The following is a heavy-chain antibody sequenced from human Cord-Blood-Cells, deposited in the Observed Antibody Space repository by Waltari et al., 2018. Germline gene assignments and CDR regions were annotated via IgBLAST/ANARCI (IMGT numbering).Heavy chain of an antibody. CDR3: ARDSAAGYYYYMDV. Sequence: EVQLVESGGGLVQPGGSLRLSCAASGFTFSSYWMHWVRQAPGKGLVWVSRINREGSSTSYADSVKGRFTISRDNAKNTLYLQMNSLRAEDTAVYYCARDSAAGYYYYMDVWGKGTTVTVSS. J-gene: IGHJ6*03. V-gene: IGHV3-74*01. CDR1: GFTFSSYW. D-gene: IGHD6-13*01. CDR2: INREGSST.